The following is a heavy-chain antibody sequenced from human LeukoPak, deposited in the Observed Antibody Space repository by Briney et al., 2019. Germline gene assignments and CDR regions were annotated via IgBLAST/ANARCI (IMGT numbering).Heavy chain of an antibody. CDR2: ISSDGTYT. CDR3: TKRTDSTGSRASAFDV. J-gene: IGHJ3*01. Sequence: GGSLRLSCAASGFTFSSHLMHWVRQAPGKGLVWVSRISSDGTYTNYADSVRGRFTISRDNSKSTLYLQMTSLRAEDSAFFYCTKRTDSTGSRASAFDVWGQGTVVTVSS. D-gene: IGHD2/OR15-2a*01. CDR1: GFTFSSHL. V-gene: IGHV3-74*01.